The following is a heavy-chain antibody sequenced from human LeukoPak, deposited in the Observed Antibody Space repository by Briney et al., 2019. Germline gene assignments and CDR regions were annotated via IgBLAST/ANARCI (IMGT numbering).Heavy chain of an antibody. Sequence: SETLSLTCTVSGGSISSSSYYWGWIRQPPGKGLEWVGSIYYSGSTYYNPSLKSRVTIPVDTSKNQFSLKLSSVTAADTAVYYCARRGYYYGSGSHFDYWGQGTLVIVSS. J-gene: IGHJ4*02. CDR2: IYYSGST. D-gene: IGHD3-10*01. V-gene: IGHV4-39*01. CDR1: GGSISSSSYY. CDR3: ARRGYYYGSGSHFDY.